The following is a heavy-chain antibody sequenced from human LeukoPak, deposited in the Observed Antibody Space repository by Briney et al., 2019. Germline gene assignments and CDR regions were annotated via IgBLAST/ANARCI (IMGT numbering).Heavy chain of an antibody. Sequence: SETLSLTCTVSGGSISSSYWSWIRQPPGKGLEWIAYIYYSGSTNYNPSLKSRVTTSVDMSKNQFSLKLSSVTAADTAVYYCARVRRGIAANWFDPWGQGTLVTVSS. J-gene: IGHJ5*02. CDR1: GGSISSSY. V-gene: IGHV4-59*01. CDR2: IYYSGST. D-gene: IGHD6-13*01. CDR3: ARVRRGIAANWFDP.